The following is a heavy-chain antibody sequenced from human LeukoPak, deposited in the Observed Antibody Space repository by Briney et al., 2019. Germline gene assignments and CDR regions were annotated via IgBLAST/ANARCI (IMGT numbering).Heavy chain of an antibody. Sequence: ASVKVSCKASGYTFTSYAMNWVRQAPGQGLEWMGIINPSGGSTSYAQKFQGRVTMTRDTSTSTVYMELSSLRSEDTAVYYCARKSYGGYSYAYFDYWGQGTLVTVSS. D-gene: IGHD5-18*01. CDR2: INPSGGST. J-gene: IGHJ4*02. V-gene: IGHV1-46*01. CDR1: GYTFTSYA. CDR3: ARKSYGGYSYAYFDY.